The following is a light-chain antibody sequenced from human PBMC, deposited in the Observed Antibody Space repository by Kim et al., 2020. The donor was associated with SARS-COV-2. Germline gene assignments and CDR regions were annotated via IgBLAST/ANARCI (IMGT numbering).Light chain of an antibody. CDR1: SSNIGAGYD. CDR3: QSYDSSLHVV. V-gene: IGLV1-40*01. Sequence: GQRVTISCTGSSSNIGAGYDVHWYQQLPGTAPKLLIYGNSNRPSGVPDRFSDSKSGTSASLAITGLQAEDEADYYCQSYDSSLHVVFGGGTQLTVL. J-gene: IGLJ2*01. CDR2: GNS.